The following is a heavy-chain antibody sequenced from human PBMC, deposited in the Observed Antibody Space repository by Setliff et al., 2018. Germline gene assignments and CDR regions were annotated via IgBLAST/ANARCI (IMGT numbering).Heavy chain of an antibody. V-gene: IGHV4-34*01. Sequence: SSETLSLTCGGYGGSLSGYYWSWIRQPPGKGLEWIGEINHSGSTNYNPSLKSRVTISVDTSKNQFSLKLSSVTAADTAVYYCARAYSYYYYYMDVWGKGTTVTVSS. J-gene: IGHJ6*03. CDR2: INHSGST. CDR3: ARAYSYYYYYMDV. CDR1: GGSLSGYY. D-gene: IGHD4-4*01.